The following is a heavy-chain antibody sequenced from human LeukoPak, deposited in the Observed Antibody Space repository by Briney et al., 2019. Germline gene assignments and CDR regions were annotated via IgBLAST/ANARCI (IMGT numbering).Heavy chain of an antibody. Sequence: SETLSLTCTVSDGSINTPNYYWGWIRQPPGKGLEWIGNIFYRGSTYYGPSLKSRVTISVDTSKNQFSLKLSSVTAADTAVYYCARAPYYYDSSGYNYWGQGTLVTVSS. J-gene: IGHJ4*02. CDR3: ARAPYYYDSSGYNY. CDR1: DGSINTPNYY. D-gene: IGHD3-22*01. CDR2: IFYRGST. V-gene: IGHV4-39*07.